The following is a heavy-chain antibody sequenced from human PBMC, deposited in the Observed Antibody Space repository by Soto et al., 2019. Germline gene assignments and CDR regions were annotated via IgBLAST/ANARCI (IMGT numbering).Heavy chain of an antibody. V-gene: IGHV4-31*03. CDR2: IYYSGST. CDR1: GGSISSGGYY. CDR3: ASSFSEITFWGVLVKGAFDI. D-gene: IGHD3-16*02. J-gene: IGHJ3*02. Sequence: QVQLQESGPGLVKPSQTLSLTCTVSGGSISSGGYYWIWIRQHQGKGLEWLGYIYYSGSTYYNPSLKSRVTMSLDTSKSQFSLILSSVTAADTAVYYCASSFSEITFWGVLVKGAFDIWGRGTMVTVS.